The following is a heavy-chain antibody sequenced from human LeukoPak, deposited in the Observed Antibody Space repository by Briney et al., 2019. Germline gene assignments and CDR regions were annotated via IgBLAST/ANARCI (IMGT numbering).Heavy chain of an antibody. CDR3: ARLTMFRGVIYGTDWHSDL. V-gene: IGHV4-59*12. J-gene: IGHJ2*01. CDR1: GGSISNYY. Sequence: SETQSLTCTVSGGSISNYYWSWIRQPPGKGLEWIAYIFYSGSTNYNPSLRSRLTISLDTSKNQCSLKLSSVTAADTAVYYCARLTMFRGVIYGTDWHSDLWGRGTLVTVSS. CDR2: IFYSGST. D-gene: IGHD3-10*01.